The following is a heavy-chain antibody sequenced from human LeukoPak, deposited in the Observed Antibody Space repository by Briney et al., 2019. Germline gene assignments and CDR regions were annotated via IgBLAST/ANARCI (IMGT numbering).Heavy chain of an antibody. D-gene: IGHD6-13*01. CDR2: ISAYNGNT. CDR1: GYTFTSYG. J-gene: IGHJ5*02. Sequence: ASVKVSCKASGYTFTSYGISWVRQAPGQGLEWMGWISAYNGNTNYAQKLQGRVTMTTDTSTSTAYMELRSLRSDDTAVYYCARDWGEAAAGPNWFEPWGQGTLVTVSS. V-gene: IGHV1-18*01. CDR3: ARDWGEAAAGPNWFEP.